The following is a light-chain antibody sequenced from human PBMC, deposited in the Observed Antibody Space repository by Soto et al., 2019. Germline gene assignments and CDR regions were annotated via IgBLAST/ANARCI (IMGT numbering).Light chain of an antibody. CDR1: SSDVCGYNY. J-gene: IGLJ2*01. CDR3: SSYAASDSFVV. V-gene: IGLV2-8*01. Sequence: QSVLTQPPSASGSPGQSVTISCTGTSSDVCGYNYVSWYQHHPDKAPKLIIYEVYKRPSGVPDRFSGSKSGNTASLTVSGLQAEDEAEYYCSSYAASDSFVVFGGGTKLTVL. CDR2: EVY.